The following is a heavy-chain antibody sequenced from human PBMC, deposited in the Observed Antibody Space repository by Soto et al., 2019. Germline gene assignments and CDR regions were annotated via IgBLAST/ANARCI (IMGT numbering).Heavy chain of an antibody. CDR1: GGSFNSFS. Sequence: QVQLVQSGAELKKPGSSMKVSCKTSGGSFNSFSFTWVRQAPGQGLEWGGRIIPVLGLTAYAQKFQGRITISADKSTSTAYMELSGLTAEDTAVYYCATGKDNTYEFWGQGTLVTVSS. J-gene: IGHJ4*02. CDR2: IIPVLGLT. CDR3: ATGKDNTYEF. V-gene: IGHV1-69*02. D-gene: IGHD3-3*01.